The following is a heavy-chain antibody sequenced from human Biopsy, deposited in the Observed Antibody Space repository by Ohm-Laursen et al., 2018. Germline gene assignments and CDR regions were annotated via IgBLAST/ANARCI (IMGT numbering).Heavy chain of an antibody. Sequence: GTLSLTCAVSGYSISSDYRWGWIRQAPGKTLEWLGNIFKDGNTHYNPSLRSRLIISIDTSKNQFSLMMTSVSDADTAVYFCARVGSGWAPFDKWGPGTLVTVSS. D-gene: IGHD6-19*01. J-gene: IGHJ4*02. V-gene: IGHV4-38-2*01. CDR1: GYSISSDYR. CDR2: IFKDGNT. CDR3: ARVGSGWAPFDK.